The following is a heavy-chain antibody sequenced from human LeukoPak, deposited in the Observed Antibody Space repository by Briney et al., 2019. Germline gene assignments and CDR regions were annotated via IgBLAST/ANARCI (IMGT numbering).Heavy chain of an antibody. CDR1: GGSISSGGYY. D-gene: IGHD4-17*01. CDR3: ARALEGDYVYFDY. Sequence: PSETLSLTCTVSGGSISSGGYYWSWIRQHPGKGLEWIGYIYYSGSTYYSPSLKSRVTISVDTSKNQLSLKLSSVTAADTAVYYCARALEGDYVYFDYWGQGTLVTVSS. V-gene: IGHV4-31*03. J-gene: IGHJ4*02. CDR2: IYYSGST.